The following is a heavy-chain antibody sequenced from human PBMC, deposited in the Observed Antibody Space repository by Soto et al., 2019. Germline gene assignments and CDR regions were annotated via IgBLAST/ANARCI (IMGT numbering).Heavy chain of an antibody. V-gene: IGHV3-23*01. J-gene: IGHJ4*02. D-gene: IGHD6-19*01. CDR1: GFTFSSYA. CDR3: ARGVKQWLAPAPVGY. Sequence: SLRLSCAASGFTFSSYAMSWVRQAPGKGLEWVSAISGSGGSTYYADSVKGRFTISRDNSKNTLYLQMNSLRAEDTAVYYCARGVKQWLAPAPVGYWGQGTLVTAPQ. CDR2: ISGSGGST.